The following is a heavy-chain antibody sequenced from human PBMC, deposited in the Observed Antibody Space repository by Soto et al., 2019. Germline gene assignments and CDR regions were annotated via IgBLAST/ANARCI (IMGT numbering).Heavy chain of an antibody. V-gene: IGHV3-48*03. J-gene: IGHJ4*02. Sequence: GGSLRLSCEASGFSFSDYEMNWVRQFPGEGLEWVAYIARDGETTFYADSVEGRFVVSRDNAKNSLFLQMDRLTGDDTAVYFCARDTPQAELAYWRQGTLVTVSS. CDR1: GFSFSDYE. CDR3: ARDTPQAELAY. CDR2: IARDGETT. D-gene: IGHD1-1*01.